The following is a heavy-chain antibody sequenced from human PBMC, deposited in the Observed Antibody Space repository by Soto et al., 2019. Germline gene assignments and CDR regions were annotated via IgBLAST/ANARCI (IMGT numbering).Heavy chain of an antibody. CDR2: IYYSGST. CDR3: ARDGEDSSGYYYFDY. D-gene: IGHD3-22*01. V-gene: IGHV4-61*01. J-gene: IGHJ4*02. CDR1: CGSVSNGSYY. Sequence: PSETLSLTCTVSCGSVSNGSYYWSWIRQPPGKGLEWIGYIYYSGSTNYNPSLKSRVTISVDTSKNQFSLKLSSVTAADTAVYYCARDGEDSSGYYYFDYWGQGTLVTVSS.